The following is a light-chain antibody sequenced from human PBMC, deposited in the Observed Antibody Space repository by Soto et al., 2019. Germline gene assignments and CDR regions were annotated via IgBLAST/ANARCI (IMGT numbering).Light chain of an antibody. CDR1: QSVSSN. CDR3: QQYNKWPRT. Sequence: EIAMTQSPATLSVSPGERATLSCRASQSVSSNLAWYQQKPGQAPRLLIYGASTRATGVPARFSGSGSGTEFTLTISSLQSEDFAVYYCQQYNKWPRTFGQGTKVEIK. J-gene: IGKJ1*01. CDR2: GAS. V-gene: IGKV3-15*01.